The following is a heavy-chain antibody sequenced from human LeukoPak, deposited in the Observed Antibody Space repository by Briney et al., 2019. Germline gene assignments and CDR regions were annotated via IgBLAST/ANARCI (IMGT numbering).Heavy chain of an antibody. V-gene: IGHV1-2*04. CDR3: ARDSGVAGGGWFDP. CDR1: GYTFTGYY. J-gene: IGHJ5*02. CDR2: INPNSGGT. Sequence: ASVKVSCKASGYTFTGYYMHWVRQAPGQGLEWMGWINPNSGGTNYAQKFQGWVTMTRDTSISTAYMELSRLGSDDTAVYYCARDSGVAGGGWFDPWGQGTLVTVSS. D-gene: IGHD6-19*01.